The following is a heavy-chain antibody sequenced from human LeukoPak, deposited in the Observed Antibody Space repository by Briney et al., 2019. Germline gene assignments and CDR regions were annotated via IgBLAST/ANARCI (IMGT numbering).Heavy chain of an antibody. CDR2: INHSGST. CDR3: ARHFDN. Sequence: SETLSLTCAVYGGSFSGYYWSWIRQPPGKGLEWIGEINHSGSTNYNPSLKSRVTISVDTSKNQFSLKLSSVTAADTGVYYCARHFDNWGQGTLVTVSS. CDR1: GGSFSGYY. J-gene: IGHJ4*02. V-gene: IGHV4-34*01.